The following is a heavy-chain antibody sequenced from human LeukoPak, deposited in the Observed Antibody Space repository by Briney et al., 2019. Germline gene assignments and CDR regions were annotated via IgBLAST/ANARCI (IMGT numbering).Heavy chain of an antibody. Sequence: SETLSLTCTVSGGSISSYYWSWIRQPPGKGLEWVGYIYYSGSTNYIPSLKSRVNISVDTSKNQFSLKLRSVTAADTAVYYCARSYDNSLYQGWGQGTLVTVSS. D-gene: IGHD3-22*01. CDR2: IYYSGST. J-gene: IGHJ4*02. V-gene: IGHV4-59*01. CDR3: ARSYDNSLYQG. CDR1: GGSISSYY.